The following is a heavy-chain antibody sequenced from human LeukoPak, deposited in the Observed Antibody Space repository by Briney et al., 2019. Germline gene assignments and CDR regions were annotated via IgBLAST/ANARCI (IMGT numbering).Heavy chain of an antibody. CDR3: ARDEPDY. V-gene: IGHV3-7*01. J-gene: IGHJ4*02. CDR1: GFTSTDYW. Sequence: GGSLRLSCAASGFTSTDYWMTWVRQAPGKGLEWVANIKQDGSVKYYVDSVKGRFTISRDNAQNSLYLQMNSLRAEDTAVYYCARDEPDYWGQGTLVTVSS. CDR2: IKQDGSVK.